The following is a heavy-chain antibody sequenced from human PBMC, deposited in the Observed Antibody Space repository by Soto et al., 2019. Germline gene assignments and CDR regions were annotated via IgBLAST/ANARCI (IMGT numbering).Heavy chain of an antibody. CDR1: GGSISSYY. CDR3: ARGRRITIFGVVKDYYYYMDV. CDR2: IYYSGST. J-gene: IGHJ6*03. Sequence: SETLSLTCTVSGGSISSYYWSWIRQPPGKGLEWIGYIYYSGSTNYNPSLKSRVTISVDTSKNQFSLKLSSVTAADTAVYYCARGRRITIFGVVKDYYYYMDVWGKGTTVTVSS. V-gene: IGHV4-59*01. D-gene: IGHD3-3*01.